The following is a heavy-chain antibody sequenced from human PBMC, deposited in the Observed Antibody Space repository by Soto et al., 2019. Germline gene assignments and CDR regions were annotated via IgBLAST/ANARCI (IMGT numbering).Heavy chain of an antibody. CDR2: VNHRGST. CDR1: GGSFSDYY. Sequence: SETLSLTCAVYGGSFSDYYWSCIRQPPGRGLEGIGEVNHRGSTNYSPSLKRRVTISAGTSKNQFSLQLRSVTAADTAVYYCARGSSMKVVVHRDAPDKHYFDYWSQGTLVTVS. CDR3: ARGSSMKVVVHRDAPDKHYFDY. D-gene: IGHD3-22*01. J-gene: IGHJ4*02. V-gene: IGHV4-34*01.